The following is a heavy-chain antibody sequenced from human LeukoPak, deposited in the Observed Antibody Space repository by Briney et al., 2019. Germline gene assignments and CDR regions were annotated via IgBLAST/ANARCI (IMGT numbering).Heavy chain of an antibody. CDR2: INHSGST. J-gene: IGHJ3*02. D-gene: IGHD3-22*01. V-gene: IGHV4-34*01. CDR1: GGSFSGYY. Sequence: PSETLSLTCAVYGGSFSGYYWTWIRQPPGKGLEWIGEINHSGSTNYNPSLKSRVTISVDTSKNQFSLKLSSVTAADTAVYYCAREITNYDSSGYSGRDDAFDIWGQGTMVTVSS. CDR3: AREITNYDSSGYSGRDDAFDI.